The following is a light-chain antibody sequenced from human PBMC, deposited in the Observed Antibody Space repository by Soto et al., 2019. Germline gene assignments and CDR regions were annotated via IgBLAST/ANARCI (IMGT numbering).Light chain of an antibody. CDR1: SSDVGGYKY. Sequence: QSVLTQPASVSGSPGQSITISCTGTSSDVGGYKYVSWYQQHPGKAPKLMIYDVSNRPSGVSNRFSGSKSGNTASLTISGLPAEDEADYYCSSYTSSSVVFGGGTKVTVL. J-gene: IGLJ2*01. V-gene: IGLV2-14*01. CDR2: DVS. CDR3: SSYTSSSVV.